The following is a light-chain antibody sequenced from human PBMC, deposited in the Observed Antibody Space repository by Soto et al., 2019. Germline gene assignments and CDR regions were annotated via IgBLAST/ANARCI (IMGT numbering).Light chain of an antibody. CDR2: EVS. J-gene: IGLJ1*01. CDR3: CSSAGSNYV. Sequence: QSALTQPASVSGSPGQSITISCTGTSSDVGNYNLVSWYQHHPGKAPKLIIYEVSKRPSGVSNRFSGSKSGDTASLTISGLQAEDEADYSCCSSAGSNYVFGTGTKVTVL. CDR1: SSDVGNYNL. V-gene: IGLV2-23*02.